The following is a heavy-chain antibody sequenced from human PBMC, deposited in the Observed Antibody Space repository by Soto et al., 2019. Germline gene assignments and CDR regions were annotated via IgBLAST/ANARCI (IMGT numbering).Heavy chain of an antibody. CDR3: ARAVGDPLYYLDY. D-gene: IGHD6-19*01. CDR2: TDYSGNT. J-gene: IGHJ4*02. V-gene: IGHV4-59*08. CDR1: SDSISSYY. Sequence: QVQLQESGPGLVRPSETLSLTCTVSSDSISSYYWIWIRQSPGKGLEWIGYTDYSGNTNYNPSLKRRVTISGDTSRDQFSLRLSSVTAAETAVYDCARAVGDPLYYLDYWGQGTLVTVSS.